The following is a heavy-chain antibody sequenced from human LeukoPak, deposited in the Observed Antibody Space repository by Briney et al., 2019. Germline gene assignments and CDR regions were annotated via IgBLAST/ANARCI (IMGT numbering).Heavy chain of an antibody. CDR1: GGTFSSYA. Sequence: ASVKVSCKASGGTFSSYAISWVRQAPGQGLEWMGRIIPIFGTANYAQKLQGRVTMTTDTSTSTAYMELRSLRSDDTAVYYCARIQTSYSSGWYTPPNFDYWGQGTLVTVSS. CDR3: ARIQTSYSSGWYTPPNFDY. CDR2: IIPIFGTA. J-gene: IGHJ4*02. V-gene: IGHV1-69*05. D-gene: IGHD6-19*01.